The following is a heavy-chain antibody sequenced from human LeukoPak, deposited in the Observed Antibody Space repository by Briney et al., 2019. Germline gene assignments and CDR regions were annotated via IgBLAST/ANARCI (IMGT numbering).Heavy chain of an antibody. D-gene: IGHD3-3*01. J-gene: IGHJ6*02. V-gene: IGHV3-9*01. Sequence: GGSLRLSCAASGFTFDDYAMHWVRQAPGKGLEWVSGISWNSGSIGYADSVKGRFTISRDNAKNSLYLQMNSLRAEDRALYYCAKSSYYDFWSGPSRQADYYYYGMDVWGQGTTVTVSS. CDR1: GFTFDDYA. CDR3: AKSSYYDFWSGPSRQADYYYYGMDV. CDR2: ISWNSGSI.